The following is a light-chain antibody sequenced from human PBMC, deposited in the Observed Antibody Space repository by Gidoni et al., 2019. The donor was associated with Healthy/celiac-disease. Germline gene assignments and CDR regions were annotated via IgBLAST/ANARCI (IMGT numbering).Light chain of an antibody. Sequence: DIQMTQSPSSLSASVGDRVTITCRASQSISSYLNWYQQKPGKAPKLLIYAASSLQSGVPSRFSGSGSGTDFTLTIISLQPEDFATYYCQQSYSTPCTFXPXTKVDIK. CDR2: AAS. J-gene: IGKJ3*01. CDR3: QQSYSTPCT. CDR1: QSISSY. V-gene: IGKV1-39*01.